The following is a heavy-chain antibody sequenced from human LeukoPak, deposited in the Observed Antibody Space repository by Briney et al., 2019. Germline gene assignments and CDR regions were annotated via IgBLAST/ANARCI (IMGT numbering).Heavy chain of an antibody. CDR1: VYTFTGYY. CDR2: INPNSGGT. D-gene: IGHD2-2*01. V-gene: IGHV1-2*02. CDR3: ARVGYCSSTSCSYNWFDP. Sequence: ASVTVSCKASVYTFTGYYMHWVRQAPGQGLEWMGWINPNSGGTNYAQKFQGRVTMTRDTSISTAYMELSRLRSDDTAVYYCARVGYCSSTSCSYNWFDPWGQGTLVTVSS. J-gene: IGHJ5*02.